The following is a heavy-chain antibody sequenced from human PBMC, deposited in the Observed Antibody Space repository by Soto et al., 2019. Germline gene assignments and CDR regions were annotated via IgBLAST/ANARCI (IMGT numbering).Heavy chain of an antibody. V-gene: IGHV4-59*02. CDR1: GDSVTSHY. D-gene: IGHD3-3*01. Sequence: SETLSLTCSFSGDSVTSHYLTWIRQSPEKGLEWIGYMHYTGFSHYNPSLKSRLTISVDRSENQFTLQLTSVTVADTAVYYCARGRSYYDFWSGPGGGWGGYMDVWGKGTTVTVSS. J-gene: IGHJ6*03. CDR3: ARGRSYYDFWSGPGGGWGGYMDV. CDR2: MHYTGFS.